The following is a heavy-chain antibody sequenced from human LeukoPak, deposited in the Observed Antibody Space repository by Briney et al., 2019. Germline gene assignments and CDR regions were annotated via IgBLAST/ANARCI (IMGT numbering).Heavy chain of an antibody. CDR3: ARPSGLYSSSSLDY. J-gene: IGHJ4*02. CDR1: GFTFSSYE. V-gene: IGHV3-48*03. Sequence: PGGSLRLSCAASGFTFSSYEMNWVRQAPGKGLEWISYISSSGSTIYYADSVKGRFTISRDNAKNSLYLQMNSLRAEDTAVYYCARPSGLYSSSSLDYWGQGTLVTVSS. CDR2: ISSSGSTI. D-gene: IGHD6-13*01.